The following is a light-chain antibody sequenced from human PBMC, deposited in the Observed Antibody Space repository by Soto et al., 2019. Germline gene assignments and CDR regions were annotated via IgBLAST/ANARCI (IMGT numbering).Light chain of an antibody. V-gene: IGLV3-21*02. CDR2: DDS. CDR1: NIGSKS. CDR3: QVWDSGSEHPVGV. Sequence: SYELTQPPSVSVAPGQTARITCGGNNIGSKSVHWYQQKPGQAPVLVVYDDSARPSGIPERFSGSNSGNTATLTISRVEAGDEADYYCQVWDSGSEHPVGVFGTGTKVTVL. J-gene: IGLJ1*01.